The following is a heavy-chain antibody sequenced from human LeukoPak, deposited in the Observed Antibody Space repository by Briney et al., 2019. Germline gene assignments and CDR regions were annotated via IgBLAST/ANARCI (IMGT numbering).Heavy chain of an antibody. CDR2: INIDGSST. D-gene: IGHD4-17*01. V-gene: IGHV3-74*01. CDR3: ARELREGG. Sequence: GGSLRLSCAASGFTFSNYWMHWVRQAPGKGLVWVSRINIDGSSTSYADSVKGRFTISRDNAKNTLYLQMNSLRAEDTAVYYSARELREGGWGQGTLVTVSS. CDR1: GFTFSNYW. J-gene: IGHJ4*02.